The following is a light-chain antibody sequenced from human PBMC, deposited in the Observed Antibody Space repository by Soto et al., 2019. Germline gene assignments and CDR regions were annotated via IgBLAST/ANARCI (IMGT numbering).Light chain of an antibody. CDR2: KTS. V-gene: IGKV1-5*03. CDR1: QSINNW. J-gene: IGKJ1*01. CDR3: QQYYSNSRT. Sequence: DIQMTQSPSTLSASVGDRVTITCRASQSINNWLAWYQQKPGRAPKLLIYKTSDLESGVPSRFSGSGSGTEFTLTISSLQPDDFATYYCQQYYSNSRTFGQGTKVDIK.